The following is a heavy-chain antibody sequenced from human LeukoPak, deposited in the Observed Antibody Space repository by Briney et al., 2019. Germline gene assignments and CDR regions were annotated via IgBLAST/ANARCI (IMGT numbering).Heavy chain of an antibody. Sequence: SETLSLTCAVYGGSFSGYYWSWIRQPPGKGLEWIGEINHSGSTNYNPSLKSRVTISVDTSKNQFSLKLSSVTAADTAVYYCARHGLHGDYVDFDYWGQGTLVTVSS. CDR2: INHSGST. CDR3: ARHGLHGDYVDFDY. D-gene: IGHD4-17*01. CDR1: GGSFSGYY. J-gene: IGHJ4*02. V-gene: IGHV4-34*01.